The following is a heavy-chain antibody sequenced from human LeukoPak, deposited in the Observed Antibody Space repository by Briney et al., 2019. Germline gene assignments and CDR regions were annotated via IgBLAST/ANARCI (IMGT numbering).Heavy chain of an antibody. CDR2: IYHSGST. D-gene: IGHD4-11*01. Sequence: SETLSLTCAVSGGSISSGGYPWSWIRQPPGKGLEWLAYIYHSGSTFYNPSLKSRVTISVDRSKNQFSLKLSSVTAADTAVYYCARGGYSIPFDYWGQGTLVTVSS. J-gene: IGHJ4*02. V-gene: IGHV4-30-2*01. CDR3: ARGGYSIPFDY. CDR1: GGSISSGGYP.